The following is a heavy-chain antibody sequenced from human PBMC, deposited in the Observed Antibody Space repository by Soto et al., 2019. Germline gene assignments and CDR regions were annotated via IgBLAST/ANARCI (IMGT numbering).Heavy chain of an antibody. CDR2: IYYSGST. CDR3: ARDSDKGLGFRNGMDV. D-gene: IGHD6-25*01. V-gene: IGHV4-59*01. J-gene: IGHJ6*02. Sequence: QVQLQESGPGLVKPSETLSLTCTVSGGSISSYYWSWIRQPPGKGLEWIGYIYYSGSTNYNPSLKSRVTISVDTSKNQFSLKLSSVTAADTAVYYCARDSDKGLGFRNGMDVWGQGTTVTVSS. CDR1: GGSISSYY.